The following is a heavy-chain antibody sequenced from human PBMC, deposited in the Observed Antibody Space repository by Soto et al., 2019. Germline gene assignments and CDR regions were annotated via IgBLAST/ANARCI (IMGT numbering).Heavy chain of an antibody. Sequence: GSLRLSCEASGFSFSSFAMNWVRQAPGRGLEWVSYISDDGASIYYADSLKGRFTISRDNAKNSLSLQMNNLRAEDTAVYYCARENSVQAWLHHFDNWGLGTLVTVSS. D-gene: IGHD5-18*01. CDR1: GFSFSSFA. CDR2: ISDDGASI. J-gene: IGHJ4*02. CDR3: ARENSVQAWLHHFDN. V-gene: IGHV3-48*03.